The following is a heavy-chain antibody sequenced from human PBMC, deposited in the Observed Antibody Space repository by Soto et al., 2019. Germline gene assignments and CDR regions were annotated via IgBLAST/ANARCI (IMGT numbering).Heavy chain of an antibody. V-gene: IGHV1-46*01. J-gene: IGHJ1*01. Sequence: QVQLVQSGAEVKKPGASVKVSCKASGYTFTSYYMHWVRQAPGQGLEWMGIINPSGGSTSYAQKFQGRVTMTRDTSTSTVYMELSSLRSEDTAVYYCARGAPPRGRELLPEYFQHWGQGTLVTVSS. D-gene: IGHD1-26*01. CDR3: ARGAPPRGRELLPEYFQH. CDR1: GYTFTSYY. CDR2: INPSGGST.